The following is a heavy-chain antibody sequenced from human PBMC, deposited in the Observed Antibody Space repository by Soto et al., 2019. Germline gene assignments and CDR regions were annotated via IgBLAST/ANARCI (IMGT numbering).Heavy chain of an antibody. CDR2: ITPVLGIA. Sequence: QVQLVQSGAEVKKPGSSVKVSCEASGRTFSSYSMMWVRQAPGQGLEWMGRITPVLGIANYAQKFQGRVTITADKSTSTAYMDLSSLTFEDTAVYYCARGGAVAGDPNLQRYYYGMDVWGQGTTLTVSS. CDR3: ARGGAVAGDPNLQRYYYGMDV. CDR1: GRTFSSYS. J-gene: IGHJ6*02. V-gene: IGHV1-69*02. D-gene: IGHD6-19*01.